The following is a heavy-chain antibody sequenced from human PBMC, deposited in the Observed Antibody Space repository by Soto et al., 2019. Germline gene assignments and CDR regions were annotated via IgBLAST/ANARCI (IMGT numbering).Heavy chain of an antibody. J-gene: IGHJ5*02. CDR3: AREAHSLEDCSGGSCYFSDWFDP. D-gene: IGHD2-15*01. V-gene: IGHV4-61*01. CDR2: IYYSGST. Sequence: QVQLQESGPGLVKPSETLSLTCTVSGGSVSSGSYYWSWIRQPPGKGLEWIGYIYYSGSTNYNPSLKSRDTISVDTSKNQFSLKLSSVTAADTAVYYCAREAHSLEDCSGGSCYFSDWFDPWGQGTLVTVSS. CDR1: GGSVSSGSYY.